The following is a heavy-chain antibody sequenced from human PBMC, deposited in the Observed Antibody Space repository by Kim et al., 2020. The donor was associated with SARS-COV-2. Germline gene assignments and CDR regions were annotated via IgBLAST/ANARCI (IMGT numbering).Heavy chain of an antibody. Sequence: SETLSLTCSASGGSISSTTYYWGWSRQPPGKGLEWIGSINYSGISNYNPSLKSRVSISVDTSKNQFSLKLSSVTAAATALYYCARHFDYPKAFDIWGQGT. CDR3: ARHFDYPKAFDI. J-gene: IGHJ3*02. CDR1: GGSISSTTYY. D-gene: IGHD4-17*01. V-gene: IGHV4-39*01. CDR2: INYSGIS.